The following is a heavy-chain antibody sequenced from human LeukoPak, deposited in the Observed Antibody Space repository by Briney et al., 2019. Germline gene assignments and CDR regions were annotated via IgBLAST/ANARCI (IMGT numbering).Heavy chain of an antibody. Sequence: GGSLRPSCATSGFTFSSYWMSWVRQAPGKGLEWVANIKQDGSEKYYVDSVKGRFTISRDNAKNSLYLQMNSLRAEDTAVYYCARDQGYCSGGSCYPYYYYGMDVWGKGTTVTVSS. CDR2: IKQDGSEK. CDR1: GFTFSSYW. V-gene: IGHV3-7*03. CDR3: ARDQGYCSGGSCYPYYYYGMDV. J-gene: IGHJ6*04. D-gene: IGHD2-15*01.